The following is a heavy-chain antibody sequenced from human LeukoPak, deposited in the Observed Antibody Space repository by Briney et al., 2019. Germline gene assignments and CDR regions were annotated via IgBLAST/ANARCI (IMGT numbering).Heavy chain of an antibody. D-gene: IGHD2-2*02. CDR1: GYTFTGYY. Sequence: ASVKVSCKTSGYTFTGYYLHWVRQAPGQGLEWMGRIDPDSGGTHYAQKFQVRVTVTRDTSITTVYMELSGLTSDDTAVYYCARVPGPYTTSRFDYWGQGTLVTISS. CDR2: IDPDSGGT. V-gene: IGHV1-2*02. J-gene: IGHJ4*02. CDR3: ARVPGPYTTSRFDY.